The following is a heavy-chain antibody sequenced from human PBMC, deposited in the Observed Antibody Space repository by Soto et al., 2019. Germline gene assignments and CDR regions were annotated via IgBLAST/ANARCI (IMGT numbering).Heavy chain of an antibody. CDR3: ARDPGVNWA. Sequence: PGGSQRLSCVASGFTVRNNDRTWVRQAPGKGLEWVSNMYSGGGTYYTDSVKGRFTISRDSSTNTLYLQMDNVRAEDTAVYYCARDPGVNWAWGKGTTVTVSS. D-gene: IGHD2-8*01. J-gene: IGHJ6*04. CDR1: GFTVRNND. V-gene: IGHV3-66*01. CDR2: MYSGGGT.